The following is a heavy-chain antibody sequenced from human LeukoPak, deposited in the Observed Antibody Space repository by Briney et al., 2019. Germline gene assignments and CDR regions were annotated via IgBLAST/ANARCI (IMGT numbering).Heavy chain of an antibody. CDR3: ARVQYSGSYYYMDV. CDR2: ISSSGSTI. J-gene: IGHJ6*03. V-gene: IGHV3-11*04. D-gene: IGHD1-26*01. Sequence: PGGSLRLSCAASGFTFSDYYMSWIRQAPGKGLEWVSYISSSGSTIYYADSVKGRFTISRDNAKNSLYLQMNSLRDEDTAVYYCARVQYSGSYYYMDVWGKGTTVTVSS. CDR1: GFTFSDYY.